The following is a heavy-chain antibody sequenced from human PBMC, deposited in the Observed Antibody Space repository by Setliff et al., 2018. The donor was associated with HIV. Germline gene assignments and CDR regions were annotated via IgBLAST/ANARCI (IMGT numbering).Heavy chain of an antibody. V-gene: IGHV4-34*01. Sequence: PSETLSLTCTVSGGSFSDYYWSWIRQPPGKGLEWIGEINHSGTTNSNPSLKSRVTISVDTSKNQFSLRLTSVTAADTAVYYCAGENSDGWLHHYTDVWGKGTTVTVSS. J-gene: IGHJ6*03. CDR1: GGSFSDYY. CDR2: INHSGTT. CDR3: AGENSDGWLHHYTDV. D-gene: IGHD2-15*01.